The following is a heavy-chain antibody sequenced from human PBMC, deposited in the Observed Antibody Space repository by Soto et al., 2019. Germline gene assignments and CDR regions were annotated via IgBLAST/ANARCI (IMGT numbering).Heavy chain of an antibody. J-gene: IGHJ4*02. CDR2: ISYDGSNK. Sequence: GGSLRLSCATSGFTFSSYAMHWVRQAPGKGLEWVAIISYDGSNKYYADSAKGRFTISRDNSKNTLYLQMNSLRIEDTAVYYCARESEGNDYWGQGTLVTVSS. V-gene: IGHV3-30-3*01. CDR1: GFTFSSYA. CDR3: ARESEGNDY.